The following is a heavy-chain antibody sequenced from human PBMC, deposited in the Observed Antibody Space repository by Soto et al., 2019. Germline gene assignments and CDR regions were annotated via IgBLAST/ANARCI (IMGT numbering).Heavy chain of an antibody. Sequence: EVQLVESGGGLVQPGGSLRLSCAASGFTFSSYWMSWVRQAPGKGLEWVANIKTDGGEKYYMDSVRGRFTTSRDNARNFFCLQMNSLKGADAAVYDWTRDGSAVALDVWGLGTGVTVSS. CDR1: GFTFSSYW. CDR3: TRDGSAVALDV. CDR2: IKTDGGEK. V-gene: IGHV3-7*03. J-gene: IGHJ6*01.